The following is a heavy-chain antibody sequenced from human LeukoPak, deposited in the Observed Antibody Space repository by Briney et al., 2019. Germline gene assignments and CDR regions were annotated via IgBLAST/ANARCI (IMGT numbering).Heavy chain of an antibody. Sequence: GGSLRLSCAASGFIVSSNYMTWIRQAPGKGLERVSVTYSGGTTYYADSVKGRFTISSGNSKNTLYLQMNSLRVEDTAMYYCARGSHDSGDSYLDYWGQGTLVTVSS. V-gene: IGHV3-53*01. D-gene: IGHD4-17*01. J-gene: IGHJ4*02. CDR1: GFIVSSNY. CDR2: TYSGGTT. CDR3: ARGSHDSGDSYLDY.